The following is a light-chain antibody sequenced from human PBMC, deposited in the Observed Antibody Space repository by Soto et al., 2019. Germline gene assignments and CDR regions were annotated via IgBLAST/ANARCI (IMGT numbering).Light chain of an antibody. CDR2: DVN. J-gene: IGLJ1*01. Sequence: SVLTQPRSVSGSPGQSVTVSCTGSNSDIGDYSYVSWYQKHPDKAPRLMIFDVNKRPSGVPERFSGSKSGNTASLTISGLQAEDEADYYCCSYAATNTFVFGTGTKVTAL. V-gene: IGLV2-11*01. CDR1: NSDIGDYSY. CDR3: CSYAATNTFV.